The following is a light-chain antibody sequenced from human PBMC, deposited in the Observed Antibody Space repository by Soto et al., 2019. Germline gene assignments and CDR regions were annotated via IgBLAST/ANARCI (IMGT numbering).Light chain of an antibody. J-gene: IGKJ5*01. CDR2: GAS. V-gene: IGKV3-11*01. CDR1: QSVNIY. Sequence: ILMTQSPATLSVSPGERATLSCRASQSVNIYLAWYQQKPGQAPRLLIFGASYRATGIPARFSGSGSGTDFTLTISSLEPEDFAVYYCQQRSDWRITFGQGTRLEIK. CDR3: QQRSDWRIT.